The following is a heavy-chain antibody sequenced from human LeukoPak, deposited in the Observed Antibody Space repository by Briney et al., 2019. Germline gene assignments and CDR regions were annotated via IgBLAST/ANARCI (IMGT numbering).Heavy chain of an antibody. Sequence: GGSLRLSCAASGVDLSTYEMNWVRQAPGKGLEWIADITITGHTKNYADSVKGRFSISRDNARALLYLQMHSLRVEDTGVYYCARGDPHADLWGQGTLVTVSS. D-gene: IGHD5-24*01. CDR1: GVDLSTYE. V-gene: IGHV3-48*03. J-gene: IGHJ5*02. CDR3: ARGDPHADL. CDR2: ITITGHTK.